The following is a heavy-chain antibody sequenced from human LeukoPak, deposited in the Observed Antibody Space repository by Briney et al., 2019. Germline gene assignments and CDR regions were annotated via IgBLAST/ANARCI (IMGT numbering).Heavy chain of an antibody. V-gene: IGHV4-4*07. Sequence: SETLSLTCTVSGGSISSYYWSWIRQPAGKGLEWIGRIYTSGSTNYSPSLKSRVTMSVDTSKNQFSLKLSSVTAADTAVYYCARALTYYYDSSGYAPYYFDYWGQGTLVTVSS. CDR2: IYTSGST. CDR1: GGSISSYY. CDR3: ARALTYYYDSSGYAPYYFDY. J-gene: IGHJ4*02. D-gene: IGHD3-22*01.